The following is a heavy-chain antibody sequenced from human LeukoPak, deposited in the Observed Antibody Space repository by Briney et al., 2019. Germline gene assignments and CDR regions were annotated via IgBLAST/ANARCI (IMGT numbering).Heavy chain of an antibody. Sequence: GGSLRLSCAASGFTFSSYDMHWVRQAPGKGLEWVAVISYDGSNKYYADSVKGRFTISRDNSKNTLYLQMNSLRAEDTAVYYCAKAIAAAGTCFDYWGQGTLVTVSS. CDR2: ISYDGSNK. CDR3: AKAIAAAGTCFDY. J-gene: IGHJ4*02. CDR1: GFTFSSYD. D-gene: IGHD6-13*01. V-gene: IGHV3-30*18.